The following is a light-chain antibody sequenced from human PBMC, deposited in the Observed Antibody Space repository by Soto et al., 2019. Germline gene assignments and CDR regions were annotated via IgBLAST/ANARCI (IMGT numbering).Light chain of an antibody. CDR1: QSVSSY. CDR3: QQRSSWPVT. V-gene: IGKV3-11*01. Sequence: EIVLTQSPGTLSLPPGERATLSCRASQSVSSYLAWYQQKPGQAPRLLIYDASTRATGISARFSGSGSGTDFTLTISSLDPEDFAVYDCQQRSSWPVTFGQGTRVEVK. J-gene: IGKJ1*01. CDR2: DAS.